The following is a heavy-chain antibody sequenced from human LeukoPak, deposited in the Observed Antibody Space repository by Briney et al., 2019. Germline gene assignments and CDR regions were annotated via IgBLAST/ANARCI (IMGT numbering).Heavy chain of an antibody. CDR1: GFTFNSYS. J-gene: IGHJ3*01. D-gene: IGHD1-26*01. V-gene: IGHV3-21*06. CDR2: IIGSGSEM. Sequence: GGSLRLSCGGSGFTFNSYSMNWVRQAPGKGLEWVASIIGSGSEMFYADSLRGRFTISRDNSKNSLYLQMNSLRVEDTAVYYCAKVQSDIVGAMFFSFDVWGQGTMVSVSS. CDR3: AKVQSDIVGAMFFSFDV.